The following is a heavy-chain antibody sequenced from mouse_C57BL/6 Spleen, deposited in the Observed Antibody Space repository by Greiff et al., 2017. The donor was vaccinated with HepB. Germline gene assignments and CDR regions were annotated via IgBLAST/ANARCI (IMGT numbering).Heavy chain of an antibody. Sequence: EVQVVESGGGLVQPGGSLSLSCAASGFTFTDYDMSWVRQPPGKALEWLGFIRNKANGYTTEYNASVKGRFTISRDNSQSILYLQMNALRAEDSATYYCARSSMRNYFDYWGQGTTLTVSS. V-gene: IGHV7-3*01. CDR2: IRNKANGYTT. CDR1: GFTFTDYD. CDR3: ARSSMRNYFDY. J-gene: IGHJ2*01.